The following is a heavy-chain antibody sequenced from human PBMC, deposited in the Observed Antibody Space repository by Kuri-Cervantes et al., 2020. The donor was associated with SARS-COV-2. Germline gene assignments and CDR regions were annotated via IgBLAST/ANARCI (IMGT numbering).Heavy chain of an antibody. J-gene: IGHJ6*02. V-gene: IGHV3-9*01. CDR1: EFTFDDYA. CDR2: ISWNSGSI. CDR3: ARDRIGGTTIYYYGMDV. Sequence: SLKISCAASEFTFDDYAMHWVRQAPGKGLEWVSGISWNSGSIGYADSVKGRFTISRDNAKNSLYLQMNSLRAEDTAVYYCARDRIGGTTIYYYGMDVWGQGTTVTVSS. D-gene: IGHD1-1*01.